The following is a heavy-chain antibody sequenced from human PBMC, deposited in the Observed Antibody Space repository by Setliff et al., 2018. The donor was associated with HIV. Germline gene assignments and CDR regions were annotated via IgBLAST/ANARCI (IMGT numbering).Heavy chain of an antibody. CDR1: GFSFSSYW. J-gene: IGHJ4*02. CDR2: IKQDGSET. Sequence: PGGSLRLSCVASGFSFSSYWMTWVRQAPGKGLEWVANIKQDGSETYYMDSVKGRFTISRDNAKNSLYLQINNLRRDDTAMYYCATQVWSNMDYWGQGTLVTVS. CDR3: ATQVWSNMDY. V-gene: IGHV3-7*03. D-gene: IGHD2-21*01.